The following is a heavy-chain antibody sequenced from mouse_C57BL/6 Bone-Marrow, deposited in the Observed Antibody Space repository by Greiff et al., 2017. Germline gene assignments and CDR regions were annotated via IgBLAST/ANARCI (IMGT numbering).Heavy chain of an antibody. Sequence: VNVVESGAELAKPGASVKLSCKASGYTFTSYWMHWVKQRPGQGLEWIGYINPSSGYTKYNQKFKDKATLTADKSSSTAYMQLSSLTYEDSAVYYCARERWLLPAMDYWGQGTSVTVSS. CDR2: INPSSGYT. CDR1: GYTFTSYW. J-gene: IGHJ4*01. CDR3: ARERWLLPAMDY. V-gene: IGHV1-7*01. D-gene: IGHD2-3*01.